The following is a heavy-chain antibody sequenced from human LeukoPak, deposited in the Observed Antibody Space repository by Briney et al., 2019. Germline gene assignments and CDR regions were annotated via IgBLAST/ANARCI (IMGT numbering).Heavy chain of an antibody. V-gene: IGHV4-34*01. J-gene: IGHJ4*02. CDR3: ARDRMDTAMVYFDY. D-gene: IGHD5-18*01. Sequence: SETLSLTCAVSGGSFSGYYWSWIRQPPGKGLEWIGEIEHSGSTNYNPSLKSRVTISVDTSKNQFSLKLSSVTAADTAVYYCARDRMDTAMVYFDYWGQGTLVTVSS. CDR1: GGSFSGYY. CDR2: IEHSGST.